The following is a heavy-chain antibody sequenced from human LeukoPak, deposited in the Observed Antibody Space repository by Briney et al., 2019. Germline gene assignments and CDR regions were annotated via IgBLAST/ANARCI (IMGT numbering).Heavy chain of an antibody. V-gene: IGHV1-69*13. CDR1: GGTFSSYA. Sequence: GASVKVSCKASGGTFSSYAISWVRQAPGQGLEWMGGIIPIFGTANYAQKFQGRVTITADESTSTAYMELSSLRSEDTAVYYCARGNYCSGRSCYRDSGKFDPWGRGTVVTVFS. D-gene: IGHD2-15*01. CDR2: IIPIFGTA. J-gene: IGHJ5*02. CDR3: ARGNYCSGRSCYRDSGKFDP.